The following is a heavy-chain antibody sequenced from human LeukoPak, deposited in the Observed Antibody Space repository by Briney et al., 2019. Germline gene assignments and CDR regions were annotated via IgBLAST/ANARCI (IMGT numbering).Heavy chain of an antibody. Sequence: PSETLSLTCAVYSGSFSGYYWSWIRQPPGKGLEWIGEINHSGSTNYIPPLKSRVTISVDTSKNQFSLKLSSVTAADTAVYYCARDYYYDSSAYFDAFDIWGQGTMVTVSS. CDR2: INHSGST. CDR1: SGSFSGYY. V-gene: IGHV4-34*01. D-gene: IGHD3-22*01. J-gene: IGHJ3*02. CDR3: ARDYYYDSSAYFDAFDI.